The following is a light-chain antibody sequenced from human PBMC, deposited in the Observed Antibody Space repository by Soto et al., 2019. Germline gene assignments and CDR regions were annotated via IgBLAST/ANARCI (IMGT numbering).Light chain of an antibody. J-gene: IGKJ5*01. Sequence: EIVLAQSPGTLSLSPGERATLSCRASQSVSSSYLAWYQQKPGQAPRLLIYGASSRATGIPDRFSGTGSETEFTLTVSSLQPDDSATYYCQQYNDYITFGQGTRLEIK. CDR1: QSVSSSY. V-gene: IGKV3-20*01. CDR3: QQYNDYIT. CDR2: GAS.